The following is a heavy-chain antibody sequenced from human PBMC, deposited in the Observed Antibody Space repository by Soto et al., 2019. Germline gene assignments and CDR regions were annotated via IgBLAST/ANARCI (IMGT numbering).Heavy chain of an antibody. CDR1: GFTFSSYS. D-gene: IGHD2-15*01. CDR3: AYSPNCSGGSCYPTWFDP. J-gene: IGHJ5*02. Sequence: PGGSLRLSCAASGFTFSSYSMNWVRQAPGKGLEWVSSISSSSSYIYYADSVKGRFTISRDNARNSLYLQMNSLRAEDTAVYYCAYSPNCSGGSCYPTWFDPWGQGTLVTVSS. CDR2: ISSSSSYI. V-gene: IGHV3-21*01.